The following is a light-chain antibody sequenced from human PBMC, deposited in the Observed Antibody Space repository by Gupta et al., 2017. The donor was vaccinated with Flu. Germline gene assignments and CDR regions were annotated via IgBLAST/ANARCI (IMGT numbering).Light chain of an antibody. J-gene: IGLJ3*02. Sequence: SSELTQDPAVSVALAPTVRITCQGDSLRIYYANWYQQSPGQAPKLVIYAKNNRPSGIPDRFSGSSSGDTASLTITGAQAEDEADYYCSSRDSSDTHVLFGGGTKLTVL. CDR3: SSRDSSDTHVL. V-gene: IGLV3-19*01. CDR2: AKN. CDR1: SLRIYY.